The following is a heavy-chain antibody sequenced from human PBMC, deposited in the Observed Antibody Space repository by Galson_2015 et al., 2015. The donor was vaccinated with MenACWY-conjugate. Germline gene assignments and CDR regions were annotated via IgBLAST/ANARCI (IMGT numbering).Heavy chain of an antibody. Sequence: SVKVSCKASGYIFTTNGMNWVRQAPGQGLEWMGWINTDTGNPTYAQGFTGRFIFSLDTSISTAYLQISSLQAEDTAVYYCARKVASYPNNGCDPWGQGTLVTVSS. CDR3: ARKVASYPNNGCDP. V-gene: IGHV7-4-1*02. CDR2: INTDTGNP. J-gene: IGHJ5*02. CDR1: GYIFTTNG.